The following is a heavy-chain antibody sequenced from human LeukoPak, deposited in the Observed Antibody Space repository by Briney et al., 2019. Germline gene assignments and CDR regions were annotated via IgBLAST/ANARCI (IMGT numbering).Heavy chain of an antibody. V-gene: IGHV3-23*01. D-gene: IGHD3-22*01. CDR3: AKRGVVIRVILVGFHKEAYYFDS. J-gene: IGHJ4*02. CDR1: GVTLSNYG. Sequence: GGSLRLSCAVSGVTLSNYGMAWVRQAPGKGLEWVAGISGSGGRTNYADSVKGRFTISRDNAKNTLYLQMNSLRAEDTAVYFCAKRGVVIRVILVGFHKEAYYFDSWGQGALVSVSS. CDR2: ISGSGGRT.